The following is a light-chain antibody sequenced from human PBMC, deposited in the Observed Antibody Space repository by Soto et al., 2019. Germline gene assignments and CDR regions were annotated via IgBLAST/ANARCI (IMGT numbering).Light chain of an antibody. CDR3: QQLLSYPIN. CDR1: QGIGSY. V-gene: IGKV1D-8*03. J-gene: IGKJ5*01. CDR2: AAS. Sequence: VIWMTHSPSLVSASTLYIVTISFRMSQGIGSYLAWYQQKPGKAPELLIFAASTLRSGAPSRFSGSGSGTSFTLTISSLQPEDFATYYCQQLLSYPINFGQGTRLEIK.